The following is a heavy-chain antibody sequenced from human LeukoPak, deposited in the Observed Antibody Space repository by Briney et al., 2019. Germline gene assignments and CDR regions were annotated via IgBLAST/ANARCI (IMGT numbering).Heavy chain of an antibody. CDR2: IRSKAYGGTT. Sequence: GGSLRLSCTASGFTFGDYAMSWVRQAPGKGLEWVGFIRSKAYGGTTEYAASVKGRFTISRDDSKSIAYLQMNSLKTEDTAVYYCVSTFRGDWPQPDPWGQGTLVTVSS. CDR3: VSTFRGDWPQPDP. J-gene: IGHJ5*02. CDR1: GFTFGDYA. D-gene: IGHD2/OR15-2a*01. V-gene: IGHV3-49*04.